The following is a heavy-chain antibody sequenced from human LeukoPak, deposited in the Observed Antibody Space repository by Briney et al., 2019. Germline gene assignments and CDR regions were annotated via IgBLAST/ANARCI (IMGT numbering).Heavy chain of an antibody. Sequence: SGPTLLNPTQTLTLTCSLSGVSLSTSGVGVGWIRQPPGKALEWLALIYWDDDSRYSPSLKSRLTIAKDTSKNQVVLTLTNMDSVDTATYYCAHSQVFSYGSFHDAYDIWGLGMVVTVSS. D-gene: IGHD5-18*01. J-gene: IGHJ3*02. CDR2: IYWDDDS. V-gene: IGHV2-5*02. CDR1: GVSLSTSGVG. CDR3: AHSQVFSYGSFHDAYDI.